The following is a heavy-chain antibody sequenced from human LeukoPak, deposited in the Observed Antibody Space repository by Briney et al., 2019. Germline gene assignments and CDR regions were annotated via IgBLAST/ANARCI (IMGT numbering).Heavy chain of an antibody. Sequence: TLSLTCTVSGGSISSGGYYWSWIRQHPGKGLEWIGYIYYSGSTYYNPSLKSRVTISVDTSKNQFSLKLSSVTAADTAVYYCARWCYCSSTSCPDSNWYFDLWGRGTLVTVSS. J-gene: IGHJ2*01. CDR2: IYYSGST. CDR1: GGSISSGGYY. D-gene: IGHD2-2*01. V-gene: IGHV4-31*03. CDR3: ARWCYCSSTSCPDSNWYFDL.